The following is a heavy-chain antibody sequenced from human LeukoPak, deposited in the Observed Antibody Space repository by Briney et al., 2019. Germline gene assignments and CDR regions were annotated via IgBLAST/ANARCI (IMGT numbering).Heavy chain of an antibody. CDR2: ISAYNGNT. J-gene: IGHJ4*02. CDR1: GYTFTSYG. CDR3: ARALDYGGPEGY. V-gene: IGHV1-18*01. Sequence: ASVKVSCMASGYTFTSYGISWVRQAPGQGLEWMGWISAYNGNTNYAQKLQGRVTMTTDTSTSTAYMELRSLRSDDTAVYYCARALDYGGPEGYWGQGTLVTVSS. D-gene: IGHD4-23*01.